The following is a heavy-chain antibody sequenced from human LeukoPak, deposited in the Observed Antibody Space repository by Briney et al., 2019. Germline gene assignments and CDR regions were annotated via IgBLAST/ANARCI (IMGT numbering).Heavy chain of an antibody. D-gene: IGHD5-24*01. CDR2: FDPEDGET. CDR3: ATTAIEPYGMDV. V-gene: IGHV1-24*01. J-gene: IGHJ6*02. Sequence: GGSLRLSCAASGFTFSSYAMHWVRQAPGKGLEWMGGFDPEDGETIYAQKFQGRVTMTEDTSTDTAYMELSSLRSEDTAVYYCATTAIEPYGMDVWGQGTTVTVSS. CDR1: GFTFSSYA.